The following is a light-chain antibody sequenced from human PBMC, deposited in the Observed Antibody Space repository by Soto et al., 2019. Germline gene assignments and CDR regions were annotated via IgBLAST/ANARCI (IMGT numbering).Light chain of an antibody. Sequence: DVQMTQSPSSVSASVGDRVTITCRASQGISSWLAWYQQKPEKAPKLVIYDASSLQSGVPSRFSSSGSGTDFTLTTSSLQHEDFATYYCHQSNSFPLTFGGGTKVEI. CDR2: DAS. J-gene: IGKJ4*01. V-gene: IGKV1-12*01. CDR1: QGISSW. CDR3: HQSNSFPLT.